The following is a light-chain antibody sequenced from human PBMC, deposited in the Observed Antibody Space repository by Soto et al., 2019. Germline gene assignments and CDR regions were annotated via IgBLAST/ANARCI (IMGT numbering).Light chain of an antibody. V-gene: IGKV1-5*03. Sequence: DIQMTQSPSTLSASVGDRVTITCWASQSISSWLAWYQQKPEMAPKLLIYKASSLKSGVSSRFSGSGSGTEFTLTISSLQPDDFATYYCQQCDSFPYTFGQGTKLQIK. CDR2: KAS. CDR3: QQCDSFPYT. CDR1: QSISSW. J-gene: IGKJ2*01.